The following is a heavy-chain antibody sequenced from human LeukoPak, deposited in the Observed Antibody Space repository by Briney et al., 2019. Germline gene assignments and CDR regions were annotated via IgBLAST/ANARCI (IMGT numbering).Heavy chain of an antibody. D-gene: IGHD6-19*01. CDR3: ATVTMAYSSGWYTYDY. CDR2: FDPEDGET. J-gene: IGHJ4*02. Sequence: ASVKASFKVSGYTLTELSMHWVRQAPGKGLEWMGGFDPEDGETTYAQKFQGRVTMTEDTSTDTAYMELSSLRSEDTAVYYCATVTMAYSSGWYTYDYWGQGTLVTVSS. CDR1: GYTLTELS. V-gene: IGHV1-24*01.